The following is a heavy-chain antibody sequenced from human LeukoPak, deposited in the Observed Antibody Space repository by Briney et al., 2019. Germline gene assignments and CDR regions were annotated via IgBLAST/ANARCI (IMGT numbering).Heavy chain of an antibody. D-gene: IGHD3-10*01. CDR3: ARAVRGALDI. Sequence: KSSETLSLTCTVSGGSISSSSYYWGWIRQPPGKGLEWIGSIYYSGSAYYNPSLKSRVTISVDTSKNQSSLKLSSVTAADTAVYYCARAVRGALDIWGQGTMVTVSS. CDR2: IYYSGSA. J-gene: IGHJ3*02. V-gene: IGHV4-39*07. CDR1: GGSISSSSYY.